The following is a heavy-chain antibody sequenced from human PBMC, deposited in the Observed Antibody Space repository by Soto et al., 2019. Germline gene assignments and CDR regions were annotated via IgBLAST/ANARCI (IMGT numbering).Heavy chain of an antibody. Sequence: TSETLSLTCTVSGGSISSYYWSWIRQPPGKGLEWIGYIYYSGSTNYNPSLKSRVTISVDTSKNQFSLKLSSVTAADTAVYYCAKNKTDYYYRSGYSPRGHFDYWGQGTLVTVSS. CDR3: AKNKTDYYYRSGYSPRGHFDY. CDR2: IYYSGST. D-gene: IGHD3-22*01. V-gene: IGHV4-59*01. J-gene: IGHJ4*02. CDR1: GGSISSYY.